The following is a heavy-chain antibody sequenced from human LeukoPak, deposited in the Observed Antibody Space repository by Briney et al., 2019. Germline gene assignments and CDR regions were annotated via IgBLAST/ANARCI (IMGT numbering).Heavy chain of an antibody. D-gene: IGHD4-17*01. V-gene: IGHV3-73*01. CDR3: TRLETVRVNQGELDY. CDR2: IRSKANSYAT. Sequence: PGGSLRLSCAASGFTFSGSAMHWVRQASGKGLEWVGRIRSKANSYATAYAASVKGRFTISRDDSKNTAYLQMNSLKTEDTAVYYCTRLETVRVNQGELDYWGQGTLVTVSS. CDR1: GFTFSGSA. J-gene: IGHJ4*02.